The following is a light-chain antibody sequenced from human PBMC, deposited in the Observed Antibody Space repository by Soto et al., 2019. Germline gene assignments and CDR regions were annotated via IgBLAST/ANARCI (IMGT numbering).Light chain of an antibody. CDR3: QQLNSYPPGT. Sequence: DLPLTQSPSFLSASVGDRVTITCRASQGISSYLAWYQQKPGKAPKLLIYAASTLQSGVPSRFSGSGSGTEFTLTISSLQPEDFATYYCQQLNSYPPGTFGPGTKVDIK. V-gene: IGKV1-9*01. J-gene: IGKJ3*01. CDR2: AAS. CDR1: QGISSY.